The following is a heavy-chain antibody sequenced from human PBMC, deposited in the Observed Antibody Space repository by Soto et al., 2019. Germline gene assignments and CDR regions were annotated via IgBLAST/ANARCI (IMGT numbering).Heavy chain of an antibody. V-gene: IGHV5-51*01. J-gene: IGHJ4*02. CDR3: ARREGNFDLYYFDY. CDR2: IYPGDSDT. Sequence: GESLKISGKGSGYSVTSYWSGWLRQMPGKGLEWMGIIYPGDSDTRYSPSFQGQVTISADKSISTAYLQWSSLKASDTAMYYCARREGNFDLYYFDYWGQGTLVTVSS. D-gene: IGHD4-4*01. CDR1: GYSVTSYW.